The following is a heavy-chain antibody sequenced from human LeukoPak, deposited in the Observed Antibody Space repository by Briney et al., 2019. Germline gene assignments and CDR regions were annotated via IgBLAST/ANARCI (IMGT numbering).Heavy chain of an antibody. CDR2: SSWKGDHI. D-gene: IGHD5-18*01. CDR3: AKGFFPWVQVDTALDY. V-gene: IGHV3-9*01. CDR1: GFTFEDSA. Sequence: PGGSLRLSCAASGFTFEDSAMHWVRQVPGKGLEWVAGSSWKGDHIAYGDSVKGRSTISRDNTKNSLYLQMDSLRPEDTALYYCAKGFFPWVQVDTALDYWGQGALVTVSS. J-gene: IGHJ4*02.